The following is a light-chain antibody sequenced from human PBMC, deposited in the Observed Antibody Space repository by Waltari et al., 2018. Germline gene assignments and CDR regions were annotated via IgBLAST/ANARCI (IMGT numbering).Light chain of an antibody. CDR2: QDT. CDR3: QTWDSRTAI. Sequence: SYELTPPPSLSVSPGQTASITCSGDKLGDQFASWYQQRPGQSPTLVIYQDTKRPSGIPERFSGSNSGNTATLTIRGTQALDEADYYCQTWDSRTAIFGTGTKVTVV. V-gene: IGLV3-1*01. J-gene: IGLJ1*01. CDR1: KLGDQF.